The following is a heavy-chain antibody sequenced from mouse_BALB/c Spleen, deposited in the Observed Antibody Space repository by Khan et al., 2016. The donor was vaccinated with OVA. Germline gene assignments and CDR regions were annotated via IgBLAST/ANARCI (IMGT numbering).Heavy chain of an antibody. CDR1: GYTFINYW. CDR2: INPSTGYT. CDR3: ARRGLRWDVDY. D-gene: IGHD1-1*01. V-gene: IGHV1-7*01. Sequence: QVHVKQSGAELAKPGASVKMSCKASGYTFINYWILWVKQRPGQGLEWIGYINPSTGYTEYNQNFKDKATLTADKSSSTAYMQLSSLTSEDSAVDYCARRGLRWDVDYWGQGTTLTVSS. J-gene: IGHJ2*01.